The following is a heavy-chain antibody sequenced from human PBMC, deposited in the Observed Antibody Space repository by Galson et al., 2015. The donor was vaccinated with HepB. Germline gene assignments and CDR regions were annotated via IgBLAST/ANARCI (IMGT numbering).Heavy chain of an antibody. CDR1: GFTFSSYA. V-gene: IGHV3-30*04. CDR3: ARDHPIYGDYTFDL. CDR2: ISYDGSNK. Sequence: SLRLSCAASGFTFSSYAMHWVRQAPGKGLEWVAVISYDGSNKYYADSVKGRFTISRDNSKNTLYLQMNSLRAEDTAVYYCARDHPIYGDYTFDLWGRGTLVTVSS. J-gene: IGHJ2*01. D-gene: IGHD4-17*01.